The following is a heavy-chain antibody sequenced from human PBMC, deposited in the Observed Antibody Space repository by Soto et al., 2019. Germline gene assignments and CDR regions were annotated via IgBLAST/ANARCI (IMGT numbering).Heavy chain of an antibody. CDR2: INSDGSST. V-gene: IGHV3-74*01. Sequence: GGSLILSWAASGLTFSSYWMHWVRQAPGKGLVWVSRINSDGSSTSYGDSVKGRFTISRDNAKHTLYLQMNSLRAEDTALYYCASQLGMASGSYSSLDYWGPGTLVTVSS. J-gene: IGHJ4*02. D-gene: IGHD1-26*01. CDR1: GLTFSSYW. CDR3: ASQLGMASGSYSSLDY.